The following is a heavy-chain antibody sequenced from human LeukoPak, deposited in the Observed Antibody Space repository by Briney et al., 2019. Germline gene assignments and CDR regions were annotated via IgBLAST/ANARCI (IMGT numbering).Heavy chain of an antibody. CDR3: ARQRTMVRGVPQLRFDP. J-gene: IGHJ5*02. V-gene: IGHV4-59*08. Sequence: PSETLSLTCTVSGGSISSYYWSWIRQPPGKGLEWIGYIYYSGSTNYNPSLKGRVTISVDTSKNQFSLKLSSVTAADTAVYYCARQRTMVRGVPQLRFDPWGQGTLVTVSS. CDR2: IYYSGST. CDR1: GGSISSYY. D-gene: IGHD3-10*01.